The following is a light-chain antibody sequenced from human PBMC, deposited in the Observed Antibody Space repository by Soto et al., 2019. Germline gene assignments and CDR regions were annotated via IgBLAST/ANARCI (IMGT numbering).Light chain of an antibody. CDR1: SSDVGAYNH. J-gene: IGLJ1*01. V-gene: IGLV2-11*01. Sequence: QSALTQPRSVSGSPGQSVTISCTGTSSDVGAYNHVSWYQQRPGKAPKLIIYDVSKWPSGVPDRFSGSKSGNTASLTISGLQTEDEADYYCCSYAGGFYVFGTGTQLTVL. CDR3: CSYAGGFYV. CDR2: DVS.